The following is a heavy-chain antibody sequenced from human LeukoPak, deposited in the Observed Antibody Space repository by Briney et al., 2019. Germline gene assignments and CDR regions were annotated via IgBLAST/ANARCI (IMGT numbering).Heavy chain of an antibody. J-gene: IGHJ5*02. V-gene: IGHV4-59*08. CDR1: GGSISSYY. Sequence: PSETLSLTCTVSGGSISSYYWSWIRQPPGKGLEWIGYIYYSGSTNYNPSLKSRVTISVDTSKNQFSLKLSSVTAADTAVYYCARHAGRYCSGGSCYSSSPNWFDPWGQGTLVTVSS. CDR3: ARHAGRYCSGGSCYSSSPNWFDP. D-gene: IGHD2-15*01. CDR2: IYYSGST.